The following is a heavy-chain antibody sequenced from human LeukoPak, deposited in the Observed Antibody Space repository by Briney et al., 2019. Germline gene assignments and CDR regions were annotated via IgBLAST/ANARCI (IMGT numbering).Heavy chain of an antibody. D-gene: IGHD2-15*01. CDR1: GYSISSGYY. CDR3: ARGSLYCSGGSCYPYYFDY. Sequence: SETLSLTCTISGYSISSGYYWGWIRQPPGKGLEWTGNIYHSGSTYYNPSLKSRVTISVDTSKNQFSLKLSSVTAADTAVYDCARGSLYCSGGSCYPYYFDYWGQGTLVTVSS. CDR2: IYHSGST. J-gene: IGHJ4*02. V-gene: IGHV4-38-2*02.